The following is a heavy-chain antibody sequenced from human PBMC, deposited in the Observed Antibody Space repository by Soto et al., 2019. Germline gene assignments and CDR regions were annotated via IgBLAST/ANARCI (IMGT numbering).Heavy chain of an antibody. CDR1: GGTFSSYA. D-gene: IGHD3-10*01. Sequence: QVQLMQSGAEVKKPGSSVKVSCKASGGTFSSYAISWVRQAPGQGLEWMGGIIPIFGTANYAQKFQGRVTITADESTSTAYMELSSLRSEDTAVYYCARDLRGYGSGSYYNADYWGQGTLVTVSS. J-gene: IGHJ4*02. CDR3: ARDLRGYGSGSYYNADY. V-gene: IGHV1-69*01. CDR2: IIPIFGTA.